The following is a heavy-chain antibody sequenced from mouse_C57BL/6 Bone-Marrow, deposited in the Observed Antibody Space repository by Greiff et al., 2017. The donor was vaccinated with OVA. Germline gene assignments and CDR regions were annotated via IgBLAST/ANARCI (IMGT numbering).Heavy chain of an antibody. CDR1: GYAFSSSW. CDR3: ARGIYYDYDGFDY. Sequence: VQLQQSGPELVKPGASVKISCKASGYAFSSSWMNWVKQRPGQGLEWIGRIYPGDGDTNYNGKFKGKATLTADKSSSTAYMQLSSLTSEDSAVYFCARGIYYDYDGFDYWGRGTTLTVSS. V-gene: IGHV1-82*01. J-gene: IGHJ2*01. CDR2: IYPGDGDT. D-gene: IGHD2-4*01.